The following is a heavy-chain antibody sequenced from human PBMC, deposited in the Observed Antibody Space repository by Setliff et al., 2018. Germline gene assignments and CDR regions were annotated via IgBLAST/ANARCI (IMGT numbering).Heavy chain of an antibody. V-gene: IGHV4-59*08. Sequence: SETLSLTCTVSGGSISSHYWSWIRQPPGKGLEWIGSIYYSGSTNYNPSLKSRVTISVDTSKNQFSLKLSSVTAADTAVYYCAAGLGYSGYDATKGSGWYFDYWGQGTLVTVSS. D-gene: IGHD5-12*01. CDR1: GGSISSHY. CDR3: AAGLGYSGYDATKGSGWYFDY. CDR2: IYYSGST. J-gene: IGHJ4*02.